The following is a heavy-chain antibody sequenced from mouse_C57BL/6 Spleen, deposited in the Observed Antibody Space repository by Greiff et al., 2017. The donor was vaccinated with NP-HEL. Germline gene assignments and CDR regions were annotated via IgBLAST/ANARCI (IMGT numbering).Heavy chain of an antibody. J-gene: IGHJ1*03. CDR2: IRLKSDNYAT. Sequence: EVKLQESGGGLVQPGGSMKLSCVASGFTFSNYWMNWVRQSPEKGLEWVAQIRLKSDNYATHYAESVKGRFTISRDDSKSSVYLQMNNLRAEDTGIYYCTGITTVVERYFDVWGTGTTVTVSS. V-gene: IGHV6-3*01. D-gene: IGHD1-1*01. CDR1: GFTFSNYW. CDR3: TGITTVVERYFDV.